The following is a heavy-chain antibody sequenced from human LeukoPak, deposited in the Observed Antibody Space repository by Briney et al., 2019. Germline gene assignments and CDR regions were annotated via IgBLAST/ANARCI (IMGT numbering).Heavy chain of an antibody. D-gene: IGHD2-21*02. CDR3: AKDKDTPATAQPQRGYFES. V-gene: IGHV3-53*01. CDR1: GFTVSTNY. Sequence: GGSLRLSFAASGFTVSTNYMTWVRQAPGKGLEWVSVIYSGGSTYYADSVKGRFTISRDNSKNTVDLQMNSLRVEDTAVYFCAKDKDTPATAQPQRGYFESWGQGTLVTVSA. J-gene: IGHJ4*02. CDR2: IYSGGST.